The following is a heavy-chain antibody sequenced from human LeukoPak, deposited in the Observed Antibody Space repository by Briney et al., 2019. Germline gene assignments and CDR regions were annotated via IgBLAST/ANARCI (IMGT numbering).Heavy chain of an antibody. J-gene: IGHJ6*02. V-gene: IGHV4-59*08. D-gene: IGHD4/OR15-4a*01. CDR2: IYYSGST. CDR1: GGSISSYY. Sequence: SETLSLTCTVSGGSISSYYWSWIRRPPGKGLEWIGYIYYSGSTNYNPSLKSRVTISVDTSKNQFSLKLSSVTAADTAVYYCARRGAEDYYYYYGMDVWGQGTTVTVSS. CDR3: ARRGAEDYYYYYGMDV.